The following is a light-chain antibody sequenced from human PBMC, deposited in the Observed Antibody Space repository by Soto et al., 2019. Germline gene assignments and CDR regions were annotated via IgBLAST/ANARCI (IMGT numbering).Light chain of an antibody. CDR2: KAS. CDR3: QQYDKLPIT. CDR1: QSVTTW. J-gene: IGKJ5*01. V-gene: IGKV1-5*03. Sequence: DIQMTQSPSTLSASVGDRVTITCRASQSVTTWLAWYQQKPGKAPKLLIYKASNLESGLPSRFTGSGSGTEFTLTISSLQSDDIATYYCQQYDKLPITFGQGTRLEIK.